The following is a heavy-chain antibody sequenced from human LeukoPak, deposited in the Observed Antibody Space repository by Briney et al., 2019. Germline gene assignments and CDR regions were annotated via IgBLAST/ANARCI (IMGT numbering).Heavy chain of an antibody. J-gene: IGHJ5*02. CDR2: IYISVST. Sequence: PSETLSLTRTVSGVSLSIYYWSWVRQPAGRGLECIGRIYISVSTKYNPSLKSRDPMSEDTSKNQFSLKLSSVTAAHTAVYYCARAGSRYYDSSGYTLGQGTLVTVSS. CDR3: ARAGSRYYDSSGYT. V-gene: IGHV4-4*07. CDR1: GVSLSIYY. D-gene: IGHD3-22*01.